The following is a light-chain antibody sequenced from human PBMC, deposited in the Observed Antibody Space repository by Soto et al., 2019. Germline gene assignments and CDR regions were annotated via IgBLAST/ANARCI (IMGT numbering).Light chain of an antibody. J-gene: IGKJ5*01. CDR3: QQYGTSAPIT. V-gene: IGKV3-20*01. Sequence: EIVLTQSPGTLSLSPGERATLSCRASQSVSSNYLAWYQQKPGQAPSLLIYGASSRVTGIPDRFSGSGSGTAFTITISRLEPEDFGMYYCQQYGTSAPITFGQGTRVEIE. CDR2: GAS. CDR1: QSVSSNY.